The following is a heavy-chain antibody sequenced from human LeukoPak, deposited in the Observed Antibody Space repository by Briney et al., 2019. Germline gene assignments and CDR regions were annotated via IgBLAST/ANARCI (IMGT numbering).Heavy chain of an antibody. D-gene: IGHD6-19*01. V-gene: IGHV3-21*06. J-gene: IGHJ1*01. CDR1: GFTFSSYS. Sequence: GGSLRLSCVASGFTFSSYSMNWVRQAPGKGLEWVSSISSSSSYIYYADSVKGRFTISRDNAKNSLYLQMNSLRAEDTAVYYCARGGSSGWYSQYFQPWGQGTLVTVSS. CDR2: ISSSSSYI. CDR3: ARGGSSGWYSQYFQP.